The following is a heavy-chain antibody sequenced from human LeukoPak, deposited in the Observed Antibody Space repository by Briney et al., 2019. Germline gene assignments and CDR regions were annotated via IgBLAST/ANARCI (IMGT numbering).Heavy chain of an antibody. J-gene: IGHJ4*02. CDR1: GGSIRNSNYS. Sequence: PSETLSLTGMVSGGSIRNSNYSWGWIRQPPGKGLEWFGTIDYSGTSHYNPSLKSRVTMSVDTSKNQVSLSLSSMTAADTADYYCATPDSGRFYYLDYWGQGILVTVSS. CDR3: ATPDSGRFYYLDY. CDR2: IDYSGTS. D-gene: IGHD1-26*01. V-gene: IGHV4-39*01.